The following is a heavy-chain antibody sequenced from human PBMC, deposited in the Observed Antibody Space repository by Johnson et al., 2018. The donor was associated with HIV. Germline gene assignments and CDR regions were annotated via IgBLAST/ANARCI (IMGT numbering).Heavy chain of an antibody. V-gene: IGHV3-33*01. Sequence: QVQLVESGGGVVQPGRSLRLSCAASGFTFSSYGMHWVRQAPGKGLEWVAVIWYDGSNKYYADSVKGRFTSSRDNSKNTLYLQMNSLGAGDTAVYYCARDRGGGSYHDAFDIWGQGTLVTVSS. CDR2: IWYDGSNK. D-gene: IGHD1-26*01. CDR1: GFTFSSYG. J-gene: IGHJ3*02. CDR3: ARDRGGGSYHDAFDI.